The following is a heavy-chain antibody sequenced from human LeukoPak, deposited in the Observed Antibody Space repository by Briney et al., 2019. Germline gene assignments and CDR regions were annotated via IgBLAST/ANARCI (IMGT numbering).Heavy chain of an antibody. V-gene: IGHV1-69*04. J-gene: IGHJ3*02. CDR1: GGTFSSYA. CDR3: ARGLRLGEANAFDI. Sequence: ASVKVSCKASGGTFSSYAISWVRQAPGQGLEWMGRIIPILGIANYAQKFQGRVTITADKSTSTAYMELSSLRSEDTAVYYCARGLRLGEANAFDIWGQGTMVTVSS. CDR2: IIPILGIA. D-gene: IGHD3-16*01.